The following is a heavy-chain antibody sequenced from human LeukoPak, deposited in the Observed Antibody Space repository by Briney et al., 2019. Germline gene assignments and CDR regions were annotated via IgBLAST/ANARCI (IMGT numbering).Heavy chain of an antibody. CDR3: ARDLLGYCSGGSCYEDWFDP. J-gene: IGHJ5*02. D-gene: IGHD2-15*01. Sequence: KPSETLSLTCTVSGGSISSYYWSWIRQPPGKGLEWIGYIYYSGSTNYNPSLKSRVTISVDTSKNQFSLKLSSVTAADTAVYYCARDLLGYCSGGSCYEDWFDPWGQGTLVTVSS. CDR2: IYYSGST. CDR1: GGSISSYY. V-gene: IGHV4-59*01.